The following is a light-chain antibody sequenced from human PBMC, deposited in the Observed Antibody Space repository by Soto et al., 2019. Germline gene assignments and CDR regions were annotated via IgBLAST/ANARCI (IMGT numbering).Light chain of an antibody. Sequence: EIVMTQSPGTLSVSPGERATLSCRASQNIGSNLAWYQQKPGQAPRLLFYGPSTRATGIPARFSGGGSGAEFTLTISSLQSEEFGVYYWQHYNEWPPAVTFGPGTKVDL. CDR1: QNIGSN. J-gene: IGKJ3*01. CDR2: GPS. CDR3: QHYNEWPPAVT. V-gene: IGKV3-15*01.